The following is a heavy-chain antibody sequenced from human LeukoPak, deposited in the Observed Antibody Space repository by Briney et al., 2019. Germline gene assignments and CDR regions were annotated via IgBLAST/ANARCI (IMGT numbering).Heavy chain of an antibody. D-gene: IGHD5-24*01. CDR3: ARPLAGRDGYTYYAFDI. CDR1: GGSISSSSYY. Sequence: SETLSLTCTVSGGSISSSSYYWGWIRQPPGKGLEWIGSIYYSGSTYYNPSLKSRVTISVDTSKNQFSLKLSSVTAADTAVYYCARPLAGRDGYTYYAFDIWGQGTMVTVSS. J-gene: IGHJ3*02. V-gene: IGHV4-39*01. CDR2: IYYSGST.